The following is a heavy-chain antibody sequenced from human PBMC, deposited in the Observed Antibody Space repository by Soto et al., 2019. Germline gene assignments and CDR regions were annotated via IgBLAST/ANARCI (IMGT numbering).Heavy chain of an antibody. Sequence: WWSLRLSCSASVFILADYGMHWFRQAPGKGLEWVALITYEGRNKYYADAVKGRFTISRDNAKNMVSLQMDSLRAEDTAVYYCAKARGANNWANYYGLDVWGQGTTVTVSS. CDR1: VFILADYG. D-gene: IGHD1-1*01. V-gene: IGHV3-30*18. CDR2: ITYEGRNK. CDR3: AKARGANNWANYYGLDV. J-gene: IGHJ6*02.